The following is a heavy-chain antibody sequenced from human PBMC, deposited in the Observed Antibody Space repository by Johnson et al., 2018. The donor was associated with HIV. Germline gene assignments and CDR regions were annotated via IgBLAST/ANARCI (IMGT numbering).Heavy chain of an antibody. V-gene: IGHV3-7*04. Sequence: VQLVESGGGLVQPGGSLRLSCAASGFTFSRYWMSWVRQAPGKGLEWVANIKQDGSEKYYVDSVKGRFTISKDNAKNTLYLQMTSLRAEDTAVYYCTRDSGPTAYDVWGQGTVVTVSS. D-gene: IGHD1-7*01. J-gene: IGHJ3*01. CDR2: IKQDGSEK. CDR3: TRDSGPTAYDV. CDR1: GFTFSRYW.